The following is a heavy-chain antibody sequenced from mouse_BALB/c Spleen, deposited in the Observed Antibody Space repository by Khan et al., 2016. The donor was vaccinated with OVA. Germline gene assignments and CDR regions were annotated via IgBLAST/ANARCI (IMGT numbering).Heavy chain of an antibody. CDR3: ARELRLGGFAY. CDR1: GFSLTDYG. D-gene: IGHD3-3*01. CDR2: ISGDGST. J-gene: IGHJ3*01. V-gene: IGHV2-6-7*01. Sequence: QVQLKQSGPGLVAPSQSLSITCTVSGFSLTDYGVNWVRQPPGKGLEWLGMISGDGSTDYNSALKSSMATRNDNSKSQVFLKMHSLQTDDTARYYCARELRLGGFAYWGQGTLVTVSA.